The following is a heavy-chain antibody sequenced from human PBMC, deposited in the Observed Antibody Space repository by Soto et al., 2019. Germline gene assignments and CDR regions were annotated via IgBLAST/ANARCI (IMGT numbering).Heavy chain of an antibody. J-gene: IGHJ6*02. CDR2: ISAYNGNT. D-gene: IGHD3-3*01. CDR1: GYTFTSYG. Sequence: QVQLVQSGAEVKKPGASVKVSCKASGYTFTSYGISWVRQAPGQGLEWMGWISAYNGNTNYAQKLQGRVTMTTDTTTNTAYMELRRLRSDDTAVYYCARDYDFWCGYYRYYYYYGMDVWGQGTTVTVSS. CDR3: ARDYDFWCGYYRYYYYYGMDV. V-gene: IGHV1-18*01.